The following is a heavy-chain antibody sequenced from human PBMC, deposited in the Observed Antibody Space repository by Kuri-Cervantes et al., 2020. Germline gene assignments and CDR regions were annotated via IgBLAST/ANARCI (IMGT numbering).Heavy chain of an antibody. CDR1: GFSLSNARMG. CDR2: IFSNDEK. D-gene: IGHD5-18*01. V-gene: IGHV2-26*01. CDR3: AHSQYSYGYRYFDY. Sequence: SGPTLVKPTETLTLTCTVSGFSLSNARMGVSWIRQPPGKALEWLAHIFSNDEKSYSTSLKSRLTISKDTSKSQVVLTMTNMDPVDTATYYCAHSQYSYGYRYFDYWGQGTLVTVSS. J-gene: IGHJ4*02.